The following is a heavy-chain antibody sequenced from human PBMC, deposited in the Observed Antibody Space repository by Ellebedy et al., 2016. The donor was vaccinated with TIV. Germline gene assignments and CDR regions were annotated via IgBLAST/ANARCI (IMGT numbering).Heavy chain of an antibody. Sequence: SETLSLXXAVCGGSFSGYYWSWIRQPPGKGLEWIGEINHSGSTNYNPSLKSRVTISVDTSKNQFSLKLSSVTAADTAVYYCARVLGGSYYYYYYMDVWGKGTTVTVSS. V-gene: IGHV4-34*01. D-gene: IGHD1-26*01. CDR1: GGSFSGYY. J-gene: IGHJ6*03. CDR2: INHSGST. CDR3: ARVLGGSYYYYYYMDV.